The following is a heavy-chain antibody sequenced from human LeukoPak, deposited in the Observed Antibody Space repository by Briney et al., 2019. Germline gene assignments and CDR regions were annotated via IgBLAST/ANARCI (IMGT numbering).Heavy chain of an antibody. J-gene: IGHJ3*02. D-gene: IGHD3-10*01. CDR3: ASSYYYGSGSYYPDAFDI. CDR1: GFTFSSYA. Sequence: PGGSLRLSCAASGFTFSSYAMSWVRQAPGKGLEWVSATSGSGGSTYYADSVKGRFTISRDNSKNTLYLQMNSLRAEDTAVYYCASSYYYGSGSYYPDAFDIWGQGTMVTVSS. V-gene: IGHV3-23*01. CDR2: TSGSGGST.